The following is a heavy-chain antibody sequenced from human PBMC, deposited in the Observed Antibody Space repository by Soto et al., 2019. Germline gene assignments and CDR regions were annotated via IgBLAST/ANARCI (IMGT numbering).Heavy chain of an antibody. CDR2: IHHSGST. Sequence: SETLSLTCAVYGGSFTDYYWTWIRQPPGKGLEWIGEIHHSGSTNYNPSLKTRVTISIDTSKNQFSLNLTSVTAADTAVYYCARVLRSGYWLLRYYFDYWGQGTLITVSS. CDR3: ARVLRSGYWLLRYYFDY. CDR1: GGSFTDYY. D-gene: IGHD3-3*01. J-gene: IGHJ4*02. V-gene: IGHV4-34*01.